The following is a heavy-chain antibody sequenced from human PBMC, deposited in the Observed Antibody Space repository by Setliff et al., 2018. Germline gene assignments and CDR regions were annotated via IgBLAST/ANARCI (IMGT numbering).Heavy chain of an antibody. Sequence: ASVKVSCKASGYTFTNYAIHWVRQAPGQRLEWMGWINAGNGNTKYSQKFQGRVTITRDTSASTAYMELSSLRSEDTAAYYCARGLVTIFGVVIMSPPWFDPCGQGTLVTVSS. J-gene: IGHJ5*02. D-gene: IGHD3-3*01. CDR1: GYTFTNYA. CDR3: ARGLVTIFGVVIMSPPWFDP. CDR2: INAGNGNT. V-gene: IGHV1-3*01.